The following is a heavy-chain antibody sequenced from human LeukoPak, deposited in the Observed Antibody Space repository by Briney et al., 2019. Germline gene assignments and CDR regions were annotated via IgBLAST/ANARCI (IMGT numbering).Heavy chain of an antibody. CDR1: GYTFTSYD. V-gene: IGHV1-8*01. CDR2: MNPNSGNT. CDR3: ARALAQGQWLVRGYYYYMDV. Sequence: ASVKVSCKAPGYTFTSYDINWVRQATGQGLGWMGWMNPNSGNTGYAQKFQGRVTMTRNPSISTAYMELSSLRSEDTAVYYCARALAQGQWLVRGYYYYMDVWGKGTTVTVSS. D-gene: IGHD6-19*01. J-gene: IGHJ6*03.